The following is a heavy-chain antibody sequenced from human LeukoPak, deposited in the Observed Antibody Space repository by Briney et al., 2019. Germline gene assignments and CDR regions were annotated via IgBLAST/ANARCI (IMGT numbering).Heavy chain of an antibody. J-gene: IGHJ4*02. CDR3: AKVMSAGYYFDY. Sequence: GGSLRLSCAASGFTFSSYAMTWVRQAPGKGLEWVSAISGSGGSTYYADSVKGRFTISRDNSKNTLYLQMNSLRAEDTAVYYCAKVMSAGYYFDYWGQGTLVTVSS. CDR2: ISGSGGST. CDR1: GFTFSSYA. D-gene: IGHD6-13*01. V-gene: IGHV3-23*01.